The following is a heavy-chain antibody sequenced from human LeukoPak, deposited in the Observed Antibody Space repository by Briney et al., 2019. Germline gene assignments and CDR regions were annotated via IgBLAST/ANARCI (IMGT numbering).Heavy chain of an antibody. Sequence: GGSLRLSCAASGFTFDDYGMSWVRQAPGKGLELVSVIYSGNNTYYADSVKGRFTISRDNSKNTLFLQMNSLKAEDTAVYYCARTVGYGDYNWFDPWGQGTLVTVSS. J-gene: IGHJ5*02. CDR3: ARTVGYGDYNWFDP. V-gene: IGHV3-53*01. D-gene: IGHD4-17*01. CDR2: IYSGNNT. CDR1: GFTFDDYG.